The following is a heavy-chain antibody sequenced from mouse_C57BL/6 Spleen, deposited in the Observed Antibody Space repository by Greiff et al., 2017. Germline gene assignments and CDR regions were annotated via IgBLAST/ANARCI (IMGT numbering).Heavy chain of an antibody. CDR1: GYAFSSSW. CDR2: IYPGDGDT. J-gene: IGHJ3*01. Sequence: VQLQQSGPELVKPGASVKISCKASGYAFSSSWMNWVKQRPGKGLEWIGRIYPGDGDTNYNGKFKGKATLTADKSSSTAYMQLSSLTSEDSAVYFCARMWDETYWGQGTLVTVSA. CDR3: ARMWDETY. D-gene: IGHD4-1*01. V-gene: IGHV1-82*01.